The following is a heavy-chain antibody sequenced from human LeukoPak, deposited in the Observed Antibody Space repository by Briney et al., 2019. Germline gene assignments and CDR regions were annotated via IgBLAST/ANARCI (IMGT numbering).Heavy chain of an antibody. Sequence: SETLSLTCTVSGGSISSNKYYWGWIRQPPGKGLEWTGSIYYSGSTYYNPTLKSQVTIFVDTSKNQFSLKLSSVTAADTAVYYCATPYSGGYQGLDIWGQGTMVTVSS. CDR2: IYYSGST. CDR1: GGSISSNKYY. CDR3: ATPYSGGYQGLDI. D-gene: IGHD1-26*01. V-gene: IGHV4-39*01. J-gene: IGHJ3*02.